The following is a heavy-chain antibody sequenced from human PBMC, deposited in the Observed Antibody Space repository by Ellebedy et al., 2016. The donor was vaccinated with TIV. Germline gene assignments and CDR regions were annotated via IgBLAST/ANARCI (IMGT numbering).Heavy chain of an antibody. D-gene: IGHD3-10*01. CDR2: IYYSGST. V-gene: IGHV4-39*01. CDR3: ARWFGELLYVRWFDP. Sequence: SETLSLTCTVSGGSISRSSYYWGWIRQPPGKGLEWIGSIYYSGSTDYNPPLKTRVTISADTSKNQFSLSLSSVTAADTAVYYCARWFGELLYVRWFDPWGQGTLVTVSS. CDR1: GGSISRSSYY. J-gene: IGHJ5*02.